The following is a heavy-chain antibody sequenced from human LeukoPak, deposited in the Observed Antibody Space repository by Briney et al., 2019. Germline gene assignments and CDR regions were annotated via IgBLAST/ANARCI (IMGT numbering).Heavy chain of an antibody. CDR2: ISGSGGST. Sequence: PGGSLRLSCAASGFTFSSYAMSWVRQAPGKGLEWVSAISGSGGSTYYADSVKGRFTISRDNSKSTLYLQMNSLRAEDTAVYYCAKDLGGSGWYVIDYFDYWGQGTLVTVSS. V-gene: IGHV3-23*01. CDR3: AKDLGGSGWYVIDYFDY. D-gene: IGHD6-19*01. J-gene: IGHJ4*02. CDR1: GFTFSSYA.